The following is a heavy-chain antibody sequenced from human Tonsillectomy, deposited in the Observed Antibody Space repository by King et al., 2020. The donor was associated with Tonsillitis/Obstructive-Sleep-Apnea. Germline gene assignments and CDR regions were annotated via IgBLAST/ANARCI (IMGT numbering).Heavy chain of an antibody. CDR1: GNTFSNYY. CDR2: INPSGGST. V-gene: IGHV1-46*01. Sequence: QLVQSGAEVKKPGASVKVSCKASGNTFSNYYLHWVRQAPGQGLEWMGIINPSGGSTSYAQTFQGRVTMTSDTSTSTIYMELSSLRSEDTAVYYCAREGVLGLIRLGDVSSLGNYFSFWGQGTLGTLSP. J-gene: IGHJ4*02. CDR3: AREGVLGLIRLGDVSSLGNYFSF. D-gene: IGHD3-16*02.